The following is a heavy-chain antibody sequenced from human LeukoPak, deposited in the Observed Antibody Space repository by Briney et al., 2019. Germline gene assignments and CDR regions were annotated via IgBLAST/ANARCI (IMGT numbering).Heavy chain of an antibody. Sequence: SETLSLTCSVSGGSISSYYWSWIRQPPGKGLEWIGYMYYSGSTKYNPSLKSRVTISGDTSKNQFSLKLISVTAADAAVYYCAGHDYYGSGSYRWGQGTLVTVSS. V-gene: IGHV4-59*08. D-gene: IGHD3-10*01. J-gene: IGHJ5*02. CDR2: MYYSGST. CDR1: GGSISSYY. CDR3: AGHDYYGSGSYR.